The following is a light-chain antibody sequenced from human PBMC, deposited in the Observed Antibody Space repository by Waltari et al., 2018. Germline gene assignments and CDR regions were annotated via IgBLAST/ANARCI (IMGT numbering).Light chain of an antibody. CDR2: GNN. CDR3: QSFDNMLSGGVV. V-gene: IGLV1-40*01. J-gene: IGLJ2*01. CDR1: TSNIGAGHD. Sequence: QSVLTQPPSVSGTPGQRVTISCSGSTSNIGAGHDVPWYQHLPGTAPKLLIYGNNNRPSGLPDRFSGSKSGTSASLAITGLQADDEADYFCQSFDNMLSGGVVFGGGTKLAVL.